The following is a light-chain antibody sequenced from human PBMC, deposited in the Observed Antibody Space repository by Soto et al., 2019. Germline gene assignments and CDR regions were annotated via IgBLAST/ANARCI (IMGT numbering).Light chain of an antibody. V-gene: IGLV2-14*03. CDR1: SSDVVGYNY. CDR3: TSYTTSSPYLV. CDR2: DVT. Sequence: QSALTQPASVSGSPGQSITISCTGTSSDVVGYNYVSWYQHHPGKAPKLMIYDVTNRPSGVSNRCSGSKSGNTASLTISGLHAEDEADYYCTSYTTSSPYLVFGGGTKLTVL. J-gene: IGLJ3*02.